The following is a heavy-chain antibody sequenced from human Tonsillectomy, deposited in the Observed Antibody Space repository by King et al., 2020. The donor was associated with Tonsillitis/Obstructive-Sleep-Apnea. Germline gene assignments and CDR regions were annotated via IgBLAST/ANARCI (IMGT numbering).Heavy chain of an antibody. CDR2: IKQDGSEK. V-gene: IGHV3-7*01. J-gene: IGHJ3*02. CDR3: ARSVTGTTRAFDI. Sequence: VQLVESGGGLVQPGGSLRLSCAASEFTFSSYWMSWVRQAPGKRLEWVANIKQDGSEKYYVDSVKGRFTISRDNAKNSLYLQMNSLRAEDTAVYYCARSVTGTTRAFDIWGQGTMVTVSS. CDR1: EFTFSSYW. D-gene: IGHD1-7*01.